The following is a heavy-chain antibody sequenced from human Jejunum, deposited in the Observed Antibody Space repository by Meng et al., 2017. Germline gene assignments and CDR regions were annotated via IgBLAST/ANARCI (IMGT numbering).Heavy chain of an antibody. CDR1: GYTFTADD. CDR2: MNPNNGDT. Sequence: VQLVQSGAEVKKPGAAVRGSCEASGYTFTADDVHWVRQAPGQGLEWMGRMNPNNGDTNYAQKFQGRVTMTRATSTAYMDLSSLTSDDTAVYYCAKDEGTTTAFDHWGQGTLVTVSS. D-gene: IGHD1-26*01. CDR3: AKDEGTTTAFDH. J-gene: IGHJ4*02. V-gene: IGHV1-2*06.